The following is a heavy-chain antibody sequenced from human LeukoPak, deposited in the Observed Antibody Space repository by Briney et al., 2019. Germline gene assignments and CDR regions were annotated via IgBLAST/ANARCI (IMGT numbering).Heavy chain of an antibody. Sequence: GGSLRLSCAASGFTFSSYSMNWVRQAPGKGLEWVSSISSSSYIYYADSVKGRFTISRDNAKNSLYLQMNSLRAEDTAAYYCAGRDGYNSPEYYFDYWGQGTLVTVSS. CDR1: GFTFSSYS. D-gene: IGHD5-24*01. CDR3: AGRDGYNSPEYYFDY. CDR2: ISSSSYI. J-gene: IGHJ4*02. V-gene: IGHV3-21*01.